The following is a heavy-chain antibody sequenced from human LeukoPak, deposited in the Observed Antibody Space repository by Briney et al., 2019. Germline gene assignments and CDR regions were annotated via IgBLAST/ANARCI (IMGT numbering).Heavy chain of an antibody. Sequence: ASVKVSCKASGYTFTSYGISWVRQAPGQGLEWMGWISAYNGNTNYAQKLQGRVTMTTDTSTSTAYMELRGLRSDDTAVYYCAREPFREGGRGTEGSYYYYGMDVWGQGTTVTVS. D-gene: IGHD3-10*01. V-gene: IGHV1-18*01. CDR2: ISAYNGNT. CDR3: AREPFREGGRGTEGSYYYYGMDV. CDR1: GYTFTSYG. J-gene: IGHJ6*02.